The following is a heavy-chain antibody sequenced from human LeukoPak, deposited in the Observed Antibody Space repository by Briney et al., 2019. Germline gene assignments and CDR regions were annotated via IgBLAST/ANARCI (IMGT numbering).Heavy chain of an antibody. CDR3: ARAGWIITSGIDY. Sequence: SETLSLTCGVSGYSISRGYYWAWIRQPPGTGLEWIGTIYHTGSTYYTPSLGSRVTISVDTSKNEFSLNLNPVTAADTAVYYCARAGWIITSGIDYWGQGALVTVSS. CDR1: GYSISRGYY. D-gene: IGHD3-10*01. V-gene: IGHV4-38-2*01. J-gene: IGHJ4*02. CDR2: IYHTGST.